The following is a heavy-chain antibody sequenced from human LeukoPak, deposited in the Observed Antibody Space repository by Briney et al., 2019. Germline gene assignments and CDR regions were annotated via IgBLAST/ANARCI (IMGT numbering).Heavy chain of an antibody. CDR2: IYYSGST. CDR1: GGSISSYY. J-gene: IGHJ4*02. Sequence: SETLSLTCTVSGGSISSYYWSWIRQPPGKGLEWIGYIYYSGSTNYNPSLKSRVTISVDTSKNQFSLKLSSVTAADTAVYYCARGYSGCDLSLDYWGQGTLVTVSS. D-gene: IGHD5-12*01. V-gene: IGHV4-59*01. CDR3: ARGYSGCDLSLDY.